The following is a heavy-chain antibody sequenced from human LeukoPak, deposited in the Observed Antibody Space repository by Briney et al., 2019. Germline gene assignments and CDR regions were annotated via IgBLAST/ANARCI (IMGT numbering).Heavy chain of an antibody. V-gene: IGHV3-73*01. CDR2: IRSKANSYAT. D-gene: IGHD6-13*01. CDR1: GFTFSGSA. Sequence: GGSLRLSCAASGFTFSGSAMHWVRQASGKGLEWVGRIRSKANSYATAYAASVKGRFTISRDDSKNTAYLQMSSLKTEDTAVYYCARQIAAAEYDYWGQGTLVTVSS. CDR3: ARQIAAAEYDY. J-gene: IGHJ4*02.